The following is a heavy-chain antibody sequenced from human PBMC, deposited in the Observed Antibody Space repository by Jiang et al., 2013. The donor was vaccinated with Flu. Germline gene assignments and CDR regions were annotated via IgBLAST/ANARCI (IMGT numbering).Heavy chain of an antibody. D-gene: IGHD1-26*01. Sequence: EWMGWISAYNGNTNYAQKLQGRVTMTTDTSTSTAYMELRSLRSDDTAVYYCARVTSYQPGETDYWGQGTLVTVSS. V-gene: IGHV1-18*01. J-gene: IGHJ4*02. CDR3: ARVTSYQPGETDY. CDR2: ISAYNGNT.